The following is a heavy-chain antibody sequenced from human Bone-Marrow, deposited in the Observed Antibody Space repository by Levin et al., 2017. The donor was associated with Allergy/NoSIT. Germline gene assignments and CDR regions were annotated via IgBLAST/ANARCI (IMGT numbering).Heavy chain of an antibody. V-gene: IGHV3-30*18. Sequence: GGSLRLSCAASGFIFNYYGMHWVRQAPGKGLEWVAVISYDESNKKYADSVMGRFTISRDNSKNTLYLQMNSLRVEDTAVYYCAKDVGIGEAPLFYAMDVWGQGTTVTVSS. CDR3: AKDVGIGEAPLFYAMDV. CDR1: GFIFNYYG. CDR2: ISYDESNK. D-gene: IGHD2-15*01. J-gene: IGHJ6*02.